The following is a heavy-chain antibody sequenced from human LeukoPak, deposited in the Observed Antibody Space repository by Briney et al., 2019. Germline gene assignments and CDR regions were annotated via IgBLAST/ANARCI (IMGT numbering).Heavy chain of an antibody. Sequence: PGGSLRLSCAASGFTFSSYSMNWVRQAPGKGLEWVSYISSSSSTIYYADSVKGRFTISRDNAKNSLYLQMNSLRAEDTAVYYCAREGGRWLSPAFDYWGQGTLVTVTS. V-gene: IGHV3-48*01. CDR3: AREGGRWLSPAFDY. CDR1: GFTFSSYS. J-gene: IGHJ4*02. D-gene: IGHD3-22*01. CDR2: ISSSSSTI.